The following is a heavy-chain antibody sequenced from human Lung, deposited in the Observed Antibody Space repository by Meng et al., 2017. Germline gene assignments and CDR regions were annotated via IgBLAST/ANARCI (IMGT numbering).Heavy chain of an antibody. D-gene: IGHD2-21*01. V-gene: IGHV1-3*01. CDR1: GYTITNYA. CDR3: ARDIVVTFGELTTLDS. Sequence: QVHLVQSGAEVKKPGAAVKVPCKSSGYTITNYAMHWVRQAPGQGLEWMGWINAGSENTEYSQKFQGRVTLTRDTSATTAYMELRSLKSEDTAIYYCARDIVVTFGELTTLDSWGQGTLVTVSS. J-gene: IGHJ4*02. CDR2: INAGSENT.